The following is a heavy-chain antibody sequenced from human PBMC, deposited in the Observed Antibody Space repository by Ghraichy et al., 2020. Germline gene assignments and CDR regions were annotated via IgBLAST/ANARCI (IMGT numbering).Heavy chain of an antibody. D-gene: IGHD6-13*01. CDR1: GFTFSSYA. Sequence: GESLNISCAASGFTFSSYAMSWVRQAPGKGLEWVSAISGSGGSTYYADSVKGRFTISRDNSKNTLYLQMNSLRAEDTAVYYCAKGIGLGAAADSYYYYGMDVWGQGTTVTVSS. V-gene: IGHV3-23*01. J-gene: IGHJ6*02. CDR2: ISGSGGST. CDR3: AKGIGLGAAADSYYYYGMDV.